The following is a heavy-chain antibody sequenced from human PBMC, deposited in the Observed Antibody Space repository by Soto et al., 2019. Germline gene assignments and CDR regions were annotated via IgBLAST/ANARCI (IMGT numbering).Heavy chain of an antibody. V-gene: IGHV3-30*18. D-gene: IGHD1-1*01. CDR1: GFTFSSYG. J-gene: IGHJ6*02. Sequence: QVQLVESGGGVVQPGRSLRLSCAASGFTFSSYGMHWVRQAPGKGLEWVAVISYDGSNKYYADSVKGRFTISRDNSKNTAYPQMNSPGGGDTGVYYCGKDFPGRRRRYSVFHYYGKGVLGQGATVPGS. CDR3: GKDFPGRRRRYSVFHYYGKGV. CDR2: ISYDGSNK.